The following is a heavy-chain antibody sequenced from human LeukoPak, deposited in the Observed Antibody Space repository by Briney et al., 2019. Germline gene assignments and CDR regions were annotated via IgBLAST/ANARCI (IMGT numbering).Heavy chain of an antibody. CDR2: ISGSGAST. J-gene: IGHJ4*02. D-gene: IGHD6-13*01. V-gene: IGHV3-23*01. Sequence: GGSLRLSCAASGFTFNSYAMTWVRQAPGKGLEWVSAISGSGASTFYADSVKGRFTISRDNSKNTLYLQMNSLRAEDTAVYYCAKESKSSNSRPGYYFDYWGQGTLVTVSS. CDR3: AKESKSSNSRPGYYFDY. CDR1: GFTFNSYA.